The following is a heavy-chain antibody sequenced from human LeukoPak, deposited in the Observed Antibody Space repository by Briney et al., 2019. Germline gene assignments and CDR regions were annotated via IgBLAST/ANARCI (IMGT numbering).Heavy chain of an antibody. V-gene: IGHV1-3*01. J-gene: IGHJ4*02. D-gene: IGHD2-21*01. CDR2: INAGNGYT. Sequence: ASVKVSCKASGYTFRSYAMHWVRQAPGQGLEWMGWINAGNGYTQYSQKFQDRVTFTRDTYSTTAYMDLSSLRYDDTAVYYCARDRDIISIAVVGAMTLWGQGTLVTVSS. CDR3: ARDRDIISIAVVGAMTL. CDR1: GYTFRSYA.